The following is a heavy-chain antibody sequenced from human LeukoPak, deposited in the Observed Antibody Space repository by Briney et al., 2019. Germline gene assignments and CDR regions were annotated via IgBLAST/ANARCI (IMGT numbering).Heavy chain of an antibody. CDR3: ARNGLRGSGSYYYYYYGMDV. D-gene: IGHD3-10*01. Sequence: PSETLSLTCTVSGYSISSGYDWGWIRQPPGKGLEWIGSIYYRRTIYYNPSLKTRVTISVDTSKNQFSLKLSSVTAADTAVYYCARNGLRGSGSYYYYYYGMDVWGQGTTVTVSS. J-gene: IGHJ6*02. CDR1: GYSISSGYD. CDR2: IYYRRTI. V-gene: IGHV4-38-2*02.